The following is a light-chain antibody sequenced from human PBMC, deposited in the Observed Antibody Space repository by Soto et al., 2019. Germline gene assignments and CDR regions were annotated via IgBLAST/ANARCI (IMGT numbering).Light chain of an antibody. CDR3: CSYAGSSTFLYV. Sequence: QSVLTQPPSVSGAPGQRVTISCTGSSSNIGAGYDVSWYQQLPGKAPKLMIYEVSKRPSGVSNRFSGSKSGNTASLTISGLQAEDEADYYCCSYAGSSTFLYVFGTGTKVTVL. CDR1: SSNIGAGYD. V-gene: IGLV2-23*02. J-gene: IGLJ1*01. CDR2: EVS.